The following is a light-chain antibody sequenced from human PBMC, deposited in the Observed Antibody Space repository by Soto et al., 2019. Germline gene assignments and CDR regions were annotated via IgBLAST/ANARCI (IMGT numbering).Light chain of an antibody. CDR3: QQYYTTPLT. Sequence: DIVMTQSPDSLAVSLGERATINCKSSQSVLYTSDNQNYLAWYQQKPGQPPKLLIYWASTRESGVPDRISGSGSGTDFTLTISSLQAEDVAVYYCQQYYTTPLTFGQGTKLEI. CDR1: QSVLYTSDNQNY. V-gene: IGKV4-1*01. CDR2: WAS. J-gene: IGKJ2*01.